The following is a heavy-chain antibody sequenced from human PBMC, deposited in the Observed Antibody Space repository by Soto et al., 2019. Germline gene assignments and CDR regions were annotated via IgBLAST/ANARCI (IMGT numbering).Heavy chain of an antibody. V-gene: IGHV2-70*13. D-gene: IGHD6-25*01. CDR1: LSPITSSALY. CDR2: IERDDDDK. Sequence: TRFRTLTCTAALSPITSSALYKSWIRQPPGKALEWLALIERDDDDKYYSTSLKTRLTISKDTRKNQVVLTMANMDTADTGTYFCARHRSGVRMSTAMD. J-gene: IGHJ6*01. CDR3: ARHRSGVRMSTAMD.